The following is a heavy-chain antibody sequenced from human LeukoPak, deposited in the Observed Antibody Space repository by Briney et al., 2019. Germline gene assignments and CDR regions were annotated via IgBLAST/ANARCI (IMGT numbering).Heavy chain of an antibody. D-gene: IGHD3-9*01. V-gene: IGHV3-30*04. CDR3: AREKGHFDLDY. CDR2: ISYDGSNK. CDR1: RFTFNSYV. J-gene: IGHJ4*02. Sequence: GGSLRLSCAASRFTFNSYVMYWVRQAPGKGLEWVALISYDGSNKYYADSVKGRFTISGDNSKSTLFLQMNSLKADDTAIYYCAREKGHFDLDYWGQGTLVTVSS.